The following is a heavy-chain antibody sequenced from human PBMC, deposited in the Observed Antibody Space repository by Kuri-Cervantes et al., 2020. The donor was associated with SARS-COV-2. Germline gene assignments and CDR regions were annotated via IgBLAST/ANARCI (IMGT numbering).Heavy chain of an antibody. J-gene: IGHJ3*02. CDR3: ARAYFRLRYCSSTSCYRDDAFDI. CDR2: IYYSGST. V-gene: IGHV4-30-4*08. D-gene: IGHD2-2*02. CDR1: GGSISSGDYY. Sequence: SETLSLTCTVSGGSISSGDYYWSWIRQPPGKGLEWIGYIYYSGSTYYNPSLKSRVTISVDTSKNQFSLKLSSVTAADTAVYYCARAYFRLRYCSSTSCYRDDAFDIWGQGTMVTVSS.